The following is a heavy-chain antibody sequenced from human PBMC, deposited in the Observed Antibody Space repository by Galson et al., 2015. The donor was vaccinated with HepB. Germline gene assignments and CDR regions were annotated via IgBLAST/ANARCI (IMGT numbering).Heavy chain of an antibody. Sequence: ALRLCCAASGFTFGDSGMSWGRQAPGEGLERVSGINWNSGRPRYADYVKGLFPLSRDNAKNPLHLQMNSLRAEDTALYHCARGRGSFPRHYFDSWGQGTLVTVSS. CDR1: GFTFGDSG. CDR3: ARGRGSFPRHYFDS. J-gene: IGHJ4*02. CDR2: INWNSGRP. V-gene: IGHV3-20*01. D-gene: IGHD1-26*01.